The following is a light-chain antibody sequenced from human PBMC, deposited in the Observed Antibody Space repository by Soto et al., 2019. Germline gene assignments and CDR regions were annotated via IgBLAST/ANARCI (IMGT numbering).Light chain of an antibody. CDR2: GGS. Sequence: EIVVTQSPGTLSLSPGERATLSCRASQSVSSIYLAWYQQKPGQAPRLLIYGGSTRATGIPDRFSGSGSGTDFTLTISRLEPEDFAVYYCQQYGLSPRTFGQGTKVEIK. CDR1: QSVSSIY. J-gene: IGKJ1*01. CDR3: QQYGLSPRT. V-gene: IGKV3-20*01.